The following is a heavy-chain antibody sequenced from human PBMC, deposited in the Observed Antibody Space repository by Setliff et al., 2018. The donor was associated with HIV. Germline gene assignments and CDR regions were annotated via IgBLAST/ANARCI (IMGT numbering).Heavy chain of an antibody. J-gene: IGHJ4*02. Sequence: ASVKVSCKASGYTFNNYFIQWVRQAPGQGLELVGRVRPDNGDVNFAQKFKGRITLTRDTSISTVYMELRGLRPDDTAVYYCARQLSNSLESWGQGTLVTVSS. CDR3: ARQLSNSLES. CDR1: GYTFNNYF. D-gene: IGHD7-27*01. CDR2: VRPDNGDV. V-gene: IGHV1-2*06.